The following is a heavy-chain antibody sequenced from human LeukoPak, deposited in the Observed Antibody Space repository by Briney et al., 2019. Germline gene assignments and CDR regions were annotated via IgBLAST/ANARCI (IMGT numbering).Heavy chain of an antibody. CDR3: ASKTYDFWSGGTPFDP. V-gene: IGHV4-34*01. CDR1: GGSFSGYY. J-gene: IGHJ5*02. Sequence: PSGTLSLTCAVYGGSFSGYYWSWIRQPPGKGLEWIGEINHSGSTNYNPSLKSRATISVGTSKNQFSLKLSSVTAADTAVYYCASKTYDFWSGGTPFDPWGQGTLVTVSS. CDR2: INHSGST. D-gene: IGHD3-3*01.